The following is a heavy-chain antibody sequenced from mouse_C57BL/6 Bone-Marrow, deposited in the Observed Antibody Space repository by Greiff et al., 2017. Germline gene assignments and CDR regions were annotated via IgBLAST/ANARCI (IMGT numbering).Heavy chain of an antibody. Sequence: ESGPGLVKPSQSLSLTCSVTGYSITSGYYWNWIRQFPGNKLEWMGYISYDGSNNYNPSLKNRISITRDTSKNQFFLKLNSVTTKDTATYYCARYSFDYWGQGTTLTVSS. CDR3: ARYSFDY. D-gene: IGHD2-12*01. CDR2: ISYDGSN. J-gene: IGHJ2*01. CDR1: GYSITSGYY. V-gene: IGHV3-6*01.